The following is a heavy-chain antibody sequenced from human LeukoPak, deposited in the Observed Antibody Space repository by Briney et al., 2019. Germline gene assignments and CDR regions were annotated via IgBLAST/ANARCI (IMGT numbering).Heavy chain of an antibody. CDR1: GYTFTGYS. D-gene: IGHD6-13*01. V-gene: IGHV1-2*02. Sequence: ASVKVSCRASGYTFTGYSIHWVRQAPGQGLEWMGWINPNSGGTNYAQKFQGRVTMTRDTSISTAYMELSRLRSDDTAVYYCARGRGPGIGYFDYWGQGTLVTVSS. CDR3: ARGRGPGIGYFDY. J-gene: IGHJ4*02. CDR2: INPNSGGT.